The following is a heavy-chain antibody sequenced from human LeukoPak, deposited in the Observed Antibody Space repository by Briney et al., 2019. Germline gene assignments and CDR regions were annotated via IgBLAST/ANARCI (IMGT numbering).Heavy chain of an antibody. CDR1: GFTVSSNY. CDR2: IYSGGST. J-gene: IGHJ4*02. CDR3: ARDLGDSSGNDY. D-gene: IGHD3-22*01. Sequence: PGGSLRLSCAASGFTVSSNYMSWVRQAPGKGLEWVSVIYSGGSTYYADSVKGRFTISRDNSKDTLYLQMNSLRAEDTAVYYCARDLGDSSGNDYWGQGTLVTVSS. V-gene: IGHV3-53*01.